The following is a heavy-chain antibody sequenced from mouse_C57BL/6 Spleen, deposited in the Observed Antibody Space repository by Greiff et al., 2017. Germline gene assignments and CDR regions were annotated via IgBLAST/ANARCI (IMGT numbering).Heavy chain of an antibody. CDR3: ASWRVGYEFAY. V-gene: IGHV1-64*01. D-gene: IGHD2-2*01. CDR1: GYTFTSYW. J-gene: IGHJ3*01. CDR2: IHPNSGST. Sequence: QVQLQQPGAELVKPGASVKLSCKASGYTFTSYWMHWVKQRPGQGLEWIGMIHPNSGSTNYNEKFKSKATLTVDKSSSTAYMQLSSLTSEDSAVYYCASWRVGYEFAYWGQGTLVTVSA.